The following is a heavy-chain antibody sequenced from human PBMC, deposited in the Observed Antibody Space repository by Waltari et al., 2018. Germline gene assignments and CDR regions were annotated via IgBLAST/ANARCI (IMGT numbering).Heavy chain of an antibody. CDR2: INPSSGGT. J-gene: IGHJ4*02. D-gene: IGHD4-17*01. Sequence: QVQLVQSGAEVKKPGASVKVSCKASGYTFTGYYMHWVRQAPGEGLEWMGRINPSSGGTNYAQKFQGRVTMTRDTSISTAYMELSRLRSDDTAVYYCARVSTYGDLGYWGQGTLVTVSS. CDR1: GYTFTGYY. V-gene: IGHV1-2*06. CDR3: ARVSTYGDLGY.